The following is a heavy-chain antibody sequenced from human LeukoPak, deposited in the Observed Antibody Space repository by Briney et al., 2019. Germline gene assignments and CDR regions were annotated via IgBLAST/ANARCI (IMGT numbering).Heavy chain of an antibody. J-gene: IGHJ4*02. V-gene: IGHV7-4-1*02. CDR2: INTNTGNP. Sequence: ASVKVSCKASGYTFTSYAMNWVRQAPGQGLEWMGWINTNTGNPTYAQGFTGRFVFSLDTSVSTAYLQISSLKAEDTAVYYCARDPGWYDRGVFGVFRLLRPYDYWGQGTLVTVSS. CDR1: GYTFTSYA. CDR3: ARDPGWYDRGVFGVFRLLRPYDY. D-gene: IGHD6-19*01.